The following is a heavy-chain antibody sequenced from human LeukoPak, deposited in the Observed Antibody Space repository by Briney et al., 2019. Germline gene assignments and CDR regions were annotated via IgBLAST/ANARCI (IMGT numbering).Heavy chain of an antibody. CDR3: ARRAGAYSHPYDY. Sequence: GGSLRLSCAASGFTFSSYSMNWVRQAPGKGLEWVSYITSHTSTIYYADSVKGRFTISRDNAKNSLYLQMNSLRAEDTAVYYCARRAGAYSHPYDYWGQGTLVTVSS. V-gene: IGHV3-48*01. D-gene: IGHD4/OR15-4a*01. CDR2: ITSHTSTI. J-gene: IGHJ4*02. CDR1: GFTFSSYS.